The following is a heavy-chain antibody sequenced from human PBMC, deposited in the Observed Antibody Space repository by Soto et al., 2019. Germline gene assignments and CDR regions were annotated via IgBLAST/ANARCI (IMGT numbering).Heavy chain of an antibody. J-gene: IGHJ4*02. CDR1: GGSISSGDYY. V-gene: IGHV4-30-4*01. D-gene: IGHD3-3*01. CDR2: IYYSGST. Sequence: QVQLQESGPGLVKPSQTLSLTCTVSGGSISSGDYYWSWIRQPPGKGLEWIGYIYYSGSTYYNPTLNSLVTMSVDTSNNQFSLQLCSVTAGDTAVYYCARGNRDSSIWLDYWGQGTLVTVSS. CDR3: ARGNRDSSIWLDY.